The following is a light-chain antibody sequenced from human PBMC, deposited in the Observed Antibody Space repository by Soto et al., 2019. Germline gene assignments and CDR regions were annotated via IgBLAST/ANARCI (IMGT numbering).Light chain of an antibody. CDR3: LEHNSYPYT. CDR2: AAS. J-gene: IGKJ2*01. Sequence: DIQMTQSTSSLSASVGDRVTITCRASQCIRNGLGGYQQKPGKAPKRLIYAASSLQSGVPSRFSGSGSGTEFTLTSSSLQAEDFATYYCLEHNSYPYTFGQGTKLEIK. V-gene: IGKV1-17*01. CDR1: QCIRNG.